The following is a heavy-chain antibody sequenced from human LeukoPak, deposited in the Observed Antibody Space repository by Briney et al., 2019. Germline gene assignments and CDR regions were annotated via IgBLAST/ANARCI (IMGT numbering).Heavy chain of an antibody. CDR2: INPNSGGT. V-gene: IGHV1-2*06. CDR1: GYTFTGYY. J-gene: IGHJ5*02. Sequence: ASVKVSCKASGYTFTGYYMHWVRQAPGQGLEWMGRINPNSGGTNYAQKFQGRVTMTRDTSISTAYMELSRLRSDDTALYYCAMEDRKVVPAARFDPWGQGTLVTVSS. CDR3: AMEDRKVVPAARFDP. D-gene: IGHD2-2*01.